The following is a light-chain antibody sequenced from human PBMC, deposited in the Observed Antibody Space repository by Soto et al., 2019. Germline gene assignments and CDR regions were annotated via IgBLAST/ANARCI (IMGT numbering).Light chain of an antibody. Sequence: QSALTQPASVSGSPGQSITISCTGTSSDIGGYNFVSWYQQHPGRAPKLMIYDVSDRPSGVSDRFSASKSGNTASLTISGLQAEDEADYYCSSYTSSSSPVIFGGGNKLTVL. CDR2: DVS. CDR3: SSYTSSSSPVI. J-gene: IGLJ2*01. CDR1: SSDIGGYNF. V-gene: IGLV2-14*01.